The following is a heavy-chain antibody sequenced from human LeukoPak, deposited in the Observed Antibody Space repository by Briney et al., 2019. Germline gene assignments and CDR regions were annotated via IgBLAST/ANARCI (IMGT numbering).Heavy chain of an antibody. Sequence: ASVKVSCKASGYTFTSYGISWVRQAPGQGLEWMGWISAYNGNTNYAQKLQGRVTMTTDTSTSTAYMELRSLRSDDTAVYYCARSLAAADISSGYYWGQGTLVTVSS. D-gene: IGHD6-13*01. CDR2: ISAYNGNT. V-gene: IGHV1-18*01. J-gene: IGHJ4*02. CDR1: GYTFTSYG. CDR3: ARSLAAADISSGYY.